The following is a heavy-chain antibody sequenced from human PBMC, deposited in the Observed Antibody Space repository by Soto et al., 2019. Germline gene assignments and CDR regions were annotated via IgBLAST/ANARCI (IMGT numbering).Heavy chain of an antibody. Sequence: GGSLRLSCAASGFTFSTYGMHWVRQAPDEGLEWVALISSDGSYNFYADSVKGRFTISRDNSKNTLYLQMNSLRAEDTAVYYCARDRDYYYYAMDVWGQGTSVTVSS. V-gene: IGHV3-33*05. CDR3: ARDRDYYYYAMDV. J-gene: IGHJ6*02. CDR2: ISSDGSYN. CDR1: GFTFSTYG.